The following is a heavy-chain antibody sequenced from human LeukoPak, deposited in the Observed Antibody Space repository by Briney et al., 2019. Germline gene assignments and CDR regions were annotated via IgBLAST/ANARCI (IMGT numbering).Heavy chain of an antibody. CDR3: AGHYNLIYDY. CDR2: ISYDGSNK. D-gene: IGHD3-9*01. Sequence: PGGSLRLSCAASGFTFSSYAMSWVRQAPGKGLEWVAVISYDGSNKYYTDSVKGRFTISRDNSKNTLYLQMNGLRAEDTAMYYCAGHYNLIYDYWGQGSLVTVSS. V-gene: IGHV3-30-3*01. CDR1: GFTFSSYA. J-gene: IGHJ4*02.